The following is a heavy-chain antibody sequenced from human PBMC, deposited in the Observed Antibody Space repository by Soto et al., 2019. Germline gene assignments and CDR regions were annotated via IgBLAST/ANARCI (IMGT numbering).Heavy chain of an antibody. Sequence: PSETLSLTRTFSGGSISSYNWSWIPQPPGKGLEWIGYIYYSWSTNYNPSFKSRVTISVYTSKNQFSLKLSSVTAADTAVYYCARYLGPNYYDSSGYRSGGAFDIWGQGTMVTVSS. CDR3: ARYLGPNYYDSSGYRSGGAFDI. D-gene: IGHD3-22*01. J-gene: IGHJ3*02. CDR2: IYYSWST. CDR1: GGSISSYN. V-gene: IGHV4-59*08.